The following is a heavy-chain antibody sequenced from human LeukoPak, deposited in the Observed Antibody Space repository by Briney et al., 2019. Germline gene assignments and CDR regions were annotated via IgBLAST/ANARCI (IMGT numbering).Heavy chain of an antibody. Sequence: GESLKISCKGSGYSFTSYWIGWVRQMPGKGLEWMGIIYPGDSDTRYSPSFQGQVTISADKSISTAYLQWSSLKASDTAMYHCARLSSGYSYGYYYYYYMDVWGKGTTVTVSS. CDR2: IYPGDSDT. CDR3: ARLSSGYSYGYYYYYYMDV. D-gene: IGHD5-18*01. V-gene: IGHV5-51*01. CDR1: GYSFTSYW. J-gene: IGHJ6*03.